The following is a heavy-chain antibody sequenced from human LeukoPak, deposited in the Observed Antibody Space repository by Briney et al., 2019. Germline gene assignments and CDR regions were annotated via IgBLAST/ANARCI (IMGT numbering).Heavy chain of an antibody. D-gene: IGHD4-17*01. Sequence: SVKVSCKASGGTFSSYTISWVRQAPGQGLEWMGRIIPILGIANYAQKFQGRVTITADKSTSTAYMELSSLRSEDTAVYYCARGDVSYGDSGSDYWGQGTLVTVSS. CDR3: ARGDVSYGDSGSDY. CDR1: GGTFSSYT. V-gene: IGHV1-69*02. J-gene: IGHJ4*02. CDR2: IIPILGIA.